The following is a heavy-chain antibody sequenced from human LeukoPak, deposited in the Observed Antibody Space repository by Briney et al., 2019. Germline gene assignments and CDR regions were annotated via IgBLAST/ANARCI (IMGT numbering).Heavy chain of an antibody. CDR2: IYHSGST. CDR1: GYSISSGYY. Sequence: PSETLSLTCAVSGYSISSGYYWGWIRQPPGKGLEWIGGIYHSGSTYYNPSLKSRVTISVDTSKNQFSLKLSSVTAADTAVYYCARHPGIVVVPAAITFDYWGQGTLVTVSS. CDR3: ARHPGIVVVPAAITFDY. J-gene: IGHJ4*02. V-gene: IGHV4-38-2*01. D-gene: IGHD2-2*01.